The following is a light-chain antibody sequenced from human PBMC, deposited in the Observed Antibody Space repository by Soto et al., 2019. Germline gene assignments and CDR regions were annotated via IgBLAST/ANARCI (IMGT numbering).Light chain of an antibody. CDR1: QSVSSN. V-gene: IGKV3-15*01. J-gene: IGKJ2*03. CDR2: GAS. Sequence: EIVMTQSPATLYVSPGERNTLSCRASQSVSSNLAWYQQKPGQAPRLLIYGASIRSTGIPARFSGSGSGSDFSVTISSLQSEDFEVYYCLRYNNWPPYSFGRGNKLEIK. CDR3: LRYNNWPPYS.